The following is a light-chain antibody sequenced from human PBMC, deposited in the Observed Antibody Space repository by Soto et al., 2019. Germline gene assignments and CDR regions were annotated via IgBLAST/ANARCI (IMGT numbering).Light chain of an antibody. Sequence: EIVLTQSPGTLSLSPGERATLSCRASQSVSSSYLAWYQQKPGQAPRLLIYGASSRATGIPDRFSGSGSGTDFTLTISNLQPEDVATYYCQQGKDFPLTFGGGTKVEI. CDR2: GAS. CDR1: QSVSSSY. V-gene: IGKV3-20*01. J-gene: IGKJ4*01. CDR3: QQGKDFPLT.